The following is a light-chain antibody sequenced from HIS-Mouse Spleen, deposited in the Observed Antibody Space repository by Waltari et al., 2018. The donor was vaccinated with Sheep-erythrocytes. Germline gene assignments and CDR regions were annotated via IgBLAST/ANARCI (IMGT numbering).Light chain of an antibody. J-gene: IGLJ3*02. CDR3: SSYTSSSTSWV. Sequence: QSALTQPASVSGSPGQSITISCTGTSSDVGGYNYVSWYQQHPGKAPKLMICDVSNRPSGVSNRFSGSKSGNTASLTISGLQAQDEADYYCSSYTSSSTSWVFGGGTKLTVL. V-gene: IGLV2-14*03. CDR1: SSDVGGYNY. CDR2: DVS.